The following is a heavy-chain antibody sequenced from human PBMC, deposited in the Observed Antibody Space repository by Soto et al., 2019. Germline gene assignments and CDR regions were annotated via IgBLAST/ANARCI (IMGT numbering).Heavy chain of an antibody. Sequence: ASVKVSCKASGYTFTSYGISWVRQAPGQGLEWMGWISAYNGNTNYAQKLQGRVTMTTDTSTSTAYMELRSLRSDDTAVYYCAREPYYDSSGPIVGGPWGQGTLVTVSS. V-gene: IGHV1-18*01. CDR2: ISAYNGNT. CDR1: GYTFTSYG. CDR3: AREPYYDSSGPIVGGP. D-gene: IGHD3-22*01. J-gene: IGHJ5*02.